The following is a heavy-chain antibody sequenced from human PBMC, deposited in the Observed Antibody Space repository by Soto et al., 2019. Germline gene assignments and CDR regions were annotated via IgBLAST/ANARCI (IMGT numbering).Heavy chain of an antibody. CDR1: GFTFSSYA. V-gene: IGHV3-30-3*01. J-gene: IGHJ4*02. CDR3: ARDLYYYDSSGDDY. CDR2: ISYDGSNK. Sequence: GGSLRLSCAASGFTFSSYAMHWVRQAPGKGLEWVAVISYDGSNKYYADSVKGRFTISRDNSKNTLYLQMNSLRAEDTAVYYCARDLYYYDSSGDDYWGQGTLVTVSS. D-gene: IGHD3-22*01.